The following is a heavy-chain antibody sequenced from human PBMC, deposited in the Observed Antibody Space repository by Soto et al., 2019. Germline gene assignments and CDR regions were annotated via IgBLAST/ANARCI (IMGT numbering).Heavy chain of an antibody. CDR2: IDPSDSYT. J-gene: IGHJ6*02. CDR3: ARLCSTSCYKHGMDV. CDR1: GYSFTSYW. D-gene: IGHD2-2*02. Sequence: ESLKISCKGSGYSFTSYWISWVRQMPGKGLEWMGRIDPSDSYTNYSPSFQGHVTISADKSISTAYLQWSSLKASDTAMYYCARLCSTSCYKHGMDVWGQGTTVTVSS. V-gene: IGHV5-10-1*01.